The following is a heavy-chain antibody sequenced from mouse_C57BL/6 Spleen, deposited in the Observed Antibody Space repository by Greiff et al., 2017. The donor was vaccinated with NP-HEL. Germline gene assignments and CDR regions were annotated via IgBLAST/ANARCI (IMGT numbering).Heavy chain of an antibody. Sequence: VQLQQPGAELVKPGASVKLSCKASGYTFTSYWMHWVKQRPGQGLEWIGMIHPNSGSTNYNEKFKSKATLTVDKSSSTAYMQLSRLTSEDSAVYYCARSGDCDDWFAYWGQGTLVTVSA. CDR2: IHPNSGST. CDR3: ARSGDCDDWFAY. D-gene: IGHD2-4*01. CDR1: GYTFTSYW. V-gene: IGHV1-64*01. J-gene: IGHJ3*01.